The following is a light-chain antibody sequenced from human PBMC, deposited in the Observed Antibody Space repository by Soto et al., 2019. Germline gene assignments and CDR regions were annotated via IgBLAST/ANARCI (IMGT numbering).Light chain of an antibody. CDR3: SSYTTTTAWV. J-gene: IGLJ3*02. CDR1: SSDVGAYRY. V-gene: IGLV2-14*01. CDR2: EVS. Sequence: QSVLTQPASVSGSPGQSITISCTGSSSDVGAYRYVSWFQQHPGRAPKLIIYEVSNRPSGVSDRFSGSKSDNTASLTISGLKAEDEADYHCSSYTTTTAWVFGGGTKVTVL.